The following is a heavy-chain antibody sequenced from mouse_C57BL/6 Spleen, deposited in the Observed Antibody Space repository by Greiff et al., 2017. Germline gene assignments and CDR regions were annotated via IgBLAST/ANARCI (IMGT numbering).Heavy chain of an antibody. CDR1: GFSLTSYA. J-gene: IGHJ4*01. D-gene: IGHD2-2*01. V-gene: IGHV2-9-1*01. CDR2: IWTGGGT. CDR3: ARFSHGYDVFYAMDY. Sequence: VKLEESGPGLVAPSQSLSITCTVSGFSLTSYAISWVRQPPGKGLEWLGVIWTGGGTNYNSALKSRLSISKDNSKSQVFLKMNSLQTDDTARYYCARFSHGYDVFYAMDYWGQGTSVTVSS.